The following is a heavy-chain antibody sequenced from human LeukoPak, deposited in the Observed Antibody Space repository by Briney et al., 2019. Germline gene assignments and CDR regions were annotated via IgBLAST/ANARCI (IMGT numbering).Heavy chain of an antibody. J-gene: IGHJ6*02. V-gene: IGHV3-30-3*01. Sequence: GRSLRLSCEASEITFSSYAMHWVRQAPGKGLEWVAVISYDGNNKYYADSVKGRFTISRDNSKNTLYVQMNSLRAEDTAVYYCARGANGGNSGYYYYGMDVWGQGTTVTVSS. CDR1: EITFSSYA. CDR2: ISYDGNNK. D-gene: IGHD4-23*01. CDR3: ARGANGGNSGYYYYGMDV.